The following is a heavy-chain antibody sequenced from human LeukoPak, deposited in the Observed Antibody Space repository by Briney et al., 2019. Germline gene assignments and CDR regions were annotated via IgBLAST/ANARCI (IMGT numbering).Heavy chain of an antibody. Sequence: ASVKVSCKASGGTFSSYAISWVRQAPGQGLEWMGWISAYNGNTNYAQKLQGRVTMTTDTSTSTAYMELRSLRSDDTAVYYCARGRRTGGAFDIWGQGTMVTVSS. J-gene: IGHJ3*02. CDR1: GGTFSSYA. D-gene: IGHD1-1*01. V-gene: IGHV1-18*01. CDR3: ARGRRTGGAFDI. CDR2: ISAYNGNT.